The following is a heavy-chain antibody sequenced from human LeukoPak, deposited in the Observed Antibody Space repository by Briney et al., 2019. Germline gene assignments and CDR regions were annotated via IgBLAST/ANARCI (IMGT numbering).Heavy chain of an antibody. CDR1: GFTFDDYG. CDR3: ARVVGYCSGGSCYPDAFDI. V-gene: IGHV3-20*04. Sequence: PGGSLRLSCAASGFTFDDYGMSWVRQAPGKGLEWVSGINWNGGSTGYADSVKGRFTISRDNAKNSLYLQMNSLRAEDTAVYYCARVVGYCSGGSCYPDAFDIWGQGTMVTVSS. J-gene: IGHJ3*02. CDR2: INWNGGST. D-gene: IGHD2-15*01.